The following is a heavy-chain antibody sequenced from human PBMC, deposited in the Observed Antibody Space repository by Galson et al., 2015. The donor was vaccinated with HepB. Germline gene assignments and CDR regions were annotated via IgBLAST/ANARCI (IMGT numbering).Heavy chain of an antibody. CDR1: GFTFSSYG. Sequence: SLRLSCAASGFTFSSYGMHWVRQAPGKGLEWVAVISYDGSNRYYVDSVKGRFTISRDNSKNTLYLQMNSLRAEDTAVYYCAKVKVLGGSYYPFDYWGQGTLVTVSS. D-gene: IGHD1-26*01. CDR2: ISYDGSNR. CDR3: AKVKVLGGSYYPFDY. J-gene: IGHJ4*02. V-gene: IGHV3-30*18.